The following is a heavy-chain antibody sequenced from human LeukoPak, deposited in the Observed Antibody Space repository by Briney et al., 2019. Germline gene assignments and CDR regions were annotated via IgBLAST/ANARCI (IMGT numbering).Heavy chain of an antibody. CDR2: ISASYGST. V-gene: IGHV3-23*01. J-gene: IGHJ3*01. Sequence: GGSLRLSCAASGFTFSTYAMSWVRQAPGKGLEWVSCISASYGSTYYADPVKGRFTISRDNSKNTLYLQMDSLGAEDTAVYYCAKDYYYDPVDAFDVWGQGTMVSVSS. CDR1: GFTFSTYA. CDR3: AKDYYYDPVDAFDV. D-gene: IGHD3-22*01.